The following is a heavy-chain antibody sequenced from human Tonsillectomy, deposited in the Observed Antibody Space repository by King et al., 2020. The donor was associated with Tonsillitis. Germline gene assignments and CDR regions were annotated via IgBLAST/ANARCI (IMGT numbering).Heavy chain of an antibody. CDR3: ARHPPYSGNHHAAWFGP. V-gene: IGHV4-39*01. J-gene: IGHJ5*02. CDR2: INYSGRT. D-gene: IGHD1-26*01. CDR1: GGTISSSSYY. Sequence: QLQESGPGLVKSSETLSLTCTVSGGTISSSSYYWGWIRQPPGKGLEWIGSINYSGRTYFNPSLKSRVTISVDTSKNQFSLRLSSVTAADTAVYFCARHPPYSGNHHAAWFGPWGQGTLVTVSS.